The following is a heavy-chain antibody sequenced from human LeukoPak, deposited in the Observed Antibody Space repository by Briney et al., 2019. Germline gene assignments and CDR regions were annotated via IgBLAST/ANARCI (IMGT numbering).Heavy chain of an antibody. J-gene: IGHJ4*02. V-gene: IGHV4-39*07. D-gene: IGHD6-6*01. CDR3: ARDEYSSSSGVDY. CDR2: IYYSGST. Sequence: SETLSLTCTVSGGSISSYYWGWIRQPPGKGLEWIGSIYYSGSTYYNPSLKSRVTISVDTSKNQFSLKLSSVTAADTAVYYCARDEYSSSSGVDYWGQGTLVTVSS. CDR1: GGSISSYY.